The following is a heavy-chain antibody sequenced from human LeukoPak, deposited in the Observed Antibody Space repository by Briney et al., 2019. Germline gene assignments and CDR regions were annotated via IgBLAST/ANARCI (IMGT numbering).Heavy chain of an antibody. Sequence: GGSLRLSCAASGFTFSSYSMNWVRQAPGKGLEWVSSISSSSSYIYCADSVKGRFTISRDNAKNSLYLQMNSLRAEDTAVYYCARDAIVVPAAIRQGFMDVWGKGTTVTISS. CDR3: ARDAIVVPAAIRQGFMDV. CDR1: GFTFSSYS. D-gene: IGHD2-2*01. CDR2: ISSSSSYI. J-gene: IGHJ6*03. V-gene: IGHV3-21*01.